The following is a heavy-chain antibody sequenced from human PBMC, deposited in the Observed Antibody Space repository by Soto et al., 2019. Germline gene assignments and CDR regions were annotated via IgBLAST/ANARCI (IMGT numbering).Heavy chain of an antibody. CDR1: GFTFSSYA. V-gene: IGHV3-30-3*01. D-gene: IGHD6-19*01. J-gene: IGHJ4*02. CDR3: ARANPGIAVAGIPENFDY. Sequence: GGSLRLSCAASGFTFSSYAMHWVRQAPGKGLEWVAVISYDGSNKYYADSVKGRFTISRDNSKNTLYLQMNSLRAEDTAVYYCARANPGIAVAGIPENFDYWGQGTLVTVSS. CDR2: ISYDGSNK.